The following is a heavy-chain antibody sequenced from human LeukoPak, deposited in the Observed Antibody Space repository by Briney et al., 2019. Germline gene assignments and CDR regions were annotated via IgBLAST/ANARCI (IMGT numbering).Heavy chain of an antibody. D-gene: IGHD5-18*01. J-gene: IGHJ6*03. CDR3: ARDVLDTAMVPYYYYYYMDV. CDR2: INPHSGGA. CDR1: GYTFTGYY. V-gene: IGHV1-2*02. Sequence: ASVKVSCKASGYTFTGYYIHWVRQAPGQGLEWMGWINPHSGGANYAQKFQGGVTMTRDTSITTAYMELSSLRSDDTAVYYCARDVLDTAMVPYYYYYYMDVWGKGTTVTISS.